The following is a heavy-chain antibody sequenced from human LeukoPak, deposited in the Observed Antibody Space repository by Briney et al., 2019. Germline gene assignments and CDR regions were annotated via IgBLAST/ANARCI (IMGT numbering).Heavy chain of an antibody. CDR2: INPSGGST. CDR1: GGTFSSYA. Sequence: ASVKVSCKASGGTFSSYAISWVRQAPGQGLEWMGIINPSGGSTNYAQKFQGRVTMTGDTSTSTVYVELGSLRSEDTAMYYCARELHGGYFDYWGQGTLVAVSS. D-gene: IGHD3-16*01. V-gene: IGHV1-46*01. CDR3: ARELHGGYFDY. J-gene: IGHJ4*02.